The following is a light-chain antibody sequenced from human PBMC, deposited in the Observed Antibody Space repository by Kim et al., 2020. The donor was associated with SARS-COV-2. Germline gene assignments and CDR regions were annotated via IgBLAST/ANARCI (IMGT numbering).Light chain of an antibody. V-gene: IGLV2-14*03. CDR1: SSDVGGYNS. Sequence: QSALTQPASVSGSPGQSITISCTGTSSDVGGYNSVSWYQQHPDKAPKLMIYDVSNRPSGVSNRFSASKSGNTASLTISGLQAGDEADYYCTSSTSSSPWVFGGGTQLTVL. J-gene: IGLJ3*02. CDR2: DVS. CDR3: TSSTSSSPWV.